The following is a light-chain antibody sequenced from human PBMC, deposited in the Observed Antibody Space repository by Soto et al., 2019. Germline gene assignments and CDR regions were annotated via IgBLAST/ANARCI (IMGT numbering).Light chain of an antibody. Sequence: SYELTQPPSVSVAPGKTARITCGGSNIGSKSVHWYQQKPGQAPVLVIYYDSDRPSGIPERFSGSNSGNTATLTISRVEAGDEADYYCQVWDSSSDFYVFGTGTKLTVL. CDR1: NIGSKS. J-gene: IGLJ1*01. V-gene: IGLV3-21*04. CDR3: QVWDSSSDFYV. CDR2: YDS.